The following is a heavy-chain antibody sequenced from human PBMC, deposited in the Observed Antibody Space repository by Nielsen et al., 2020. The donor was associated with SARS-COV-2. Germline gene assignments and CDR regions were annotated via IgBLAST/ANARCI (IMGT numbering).Heavy chain of an antibody. D-gene: IGHD5-18*01. CDR1: GGSISSYY. CDR2: IYYSGST. V-gene: IGHV4-59*01. Sequence: SETLSLTCTVSGGSISSYYWSWIRQPPGKGLEWIGYIYYSGSTNYNPSLKSRVTISVDTSKNQFSLKLSSVTAADTAVYYCARVDTAMVVDAFDIWGQGTMVTVSS. J-gene: IGHJ3*02. CDR3: ARVDTAMVVDAFDI.